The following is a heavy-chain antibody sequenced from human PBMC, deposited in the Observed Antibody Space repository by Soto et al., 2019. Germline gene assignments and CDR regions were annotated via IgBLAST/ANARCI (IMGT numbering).Heavy chain of an antibody. CDR2: INTNSGGT. D-gene: IGHD2-15*01. V-gene: IGHV1-2*02. Sequence: QVQLVQSGAEVKKPGASVKVSCKASGYTFTGYYMHWVRQAPGQGLEWMGCINTNSGGTNYAQKYQARVTVTSDTYLNTAYMELSRLRSDDTSEYYCARGDILVVVERDAFDIWGQGTMVTVSS. J-gene: IGHJ3*02. CDR1: GYTFTGYY. CDR3: ARGDILVVVERDAFDI.